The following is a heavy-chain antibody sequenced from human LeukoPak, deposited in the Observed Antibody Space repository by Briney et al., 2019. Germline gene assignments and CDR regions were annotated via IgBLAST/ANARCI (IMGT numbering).Heavy chain of an antibody. Sequence: GGSLRLSCGASGFTFSSSWMTWVRQAPGKGLEWVANINQDGSQKYYVDSVKGRFTISRDNAKNSLYLQMNSLRAEDTAVYYCARLTPKLDYWGQGTLVTVSS. D-gene: IGHD1-1*01. CDR1: GFTFSSSW. J-gene: IGHJ4*02. V-gene: IGHV3-7*04. CDR3: ARLTPKLDY. CDR2: INQDGSQK.